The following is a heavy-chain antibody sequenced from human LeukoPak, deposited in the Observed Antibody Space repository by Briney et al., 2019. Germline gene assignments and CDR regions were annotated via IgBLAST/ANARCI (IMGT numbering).Heavy chain of an antibody. J-gene: IGHJ6*02. V-gene: IGHV1-24*01. CDR3: ATDSVPRSYYYYYGMDV. Sequence: ASVKVSCKVSGYTLTELSMHWVRQAPGKGLEWMGGFDPEDGETIYAQKFQGRVTMTEDTSTDTAYMELSSLRSEDTAVYYCATDSVPRSYYYYYGMDVWGQGATVTVSS. D-gene: IGHD2-2*01. CDR1: GYTLTELS. CDR2: FDPEDGET.